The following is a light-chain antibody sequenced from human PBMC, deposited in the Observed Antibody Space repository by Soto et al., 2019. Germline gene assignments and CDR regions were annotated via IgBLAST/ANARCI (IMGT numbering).Light chain of an antibody. J-gene: IGKJ3*01. Sequence: EIVMTQSPATLSVSPGERATLSCRASESTNNYLSWYQQKPGQAPRLLIDGASTRAACIPPRFSGSGYGTEFTLTISSLQSEDFADYSCQQYNKWPLTFGAGTKVDIK. CDR1: ESTNNY. V-gene: IGKV3-15*01. CDR2: GAS. CDR3: QQYNKWPLT.